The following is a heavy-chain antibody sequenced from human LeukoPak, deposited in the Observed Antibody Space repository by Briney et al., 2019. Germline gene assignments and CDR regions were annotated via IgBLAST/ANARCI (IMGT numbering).Heavy chain of an antibody. CDR1: GFTFSSYA. CDR2: ISGSGGST. D-gene: IGHD3-9*01. J-gene: IGHJ4*02. CDR3: ATNTRYFDWLPQFDY. Sequence: GGSLRLSCAASGFTFSSYAMSWVRQAPGKGLEWVSAISGSGGSTYYADSVKGRFTISRDNSKNTLYLQMNSLRAEDTAVYYCATNTRYFDWLPQFDYWGQGTLVTVSS. V-gene: IGHV3-23*01.